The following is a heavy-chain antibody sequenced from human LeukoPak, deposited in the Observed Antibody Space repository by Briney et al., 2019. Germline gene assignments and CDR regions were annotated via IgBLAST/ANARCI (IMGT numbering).Heavy chain of an antibody. J-gene: IGHJ4*02. Sequence: GGSLRLSCAGTGFTFNDYGMAWVRQAPGKVLEWVCGINWNGVHMEYSDSVKGRFTISRDNAKKTLHLQMDSLRVEDTALYYCARDPKISYGLGIHEYWGQGTQVTVSS. CDR3: ARDPKISYGLGIHEY. CDR1: GFTFNDYG. D-gene: IGHD5-18*01. CDR2: INWNGVHM. V-gene: IGHV3-20*04.